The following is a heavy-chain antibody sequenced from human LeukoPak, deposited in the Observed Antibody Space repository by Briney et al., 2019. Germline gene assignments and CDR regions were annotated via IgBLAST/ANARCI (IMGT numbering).Heavy chain of an antibody. CDR2: INPNSGGT. J-gene: IGHJ6*02. CDR1: GYTFTGYY. V-gene: IGHV1-2*02. CDR3: ETSWDEATVITMTYYYYGMDV. D-gene: IGHD4-23*01. Sequence: ASVKVSCKASGYTFTGYYMHWVRQAPGQGLEWMGWINPNSGGTNYAQKFQGRVSMTRDTSISTAYMELSRMRSDDTAVYYCETSWDEATVITMTYYYYGMDVWGQGTTVTVSS.